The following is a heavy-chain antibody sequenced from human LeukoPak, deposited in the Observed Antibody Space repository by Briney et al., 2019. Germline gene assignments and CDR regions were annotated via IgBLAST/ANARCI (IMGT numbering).Heavy chain of an antibody. CDR3: TRRYYDNNGYSFDY. Sequence: GGSLRLSRAASGFTFSNAWMNWVRQAPGKGLEWVGRIKSKTDGGTTDYAAPVKGRFTISRDDSKNTLYLQMNSPKTEDTAVYYCTRRYYDNNGYSFDYWGQGTLVTVSS. V-gene: IGHV3-15*07. CDR2: IKSKTDGGTT. J-gene: IGHJ4*02. CDR1: GFTFSNAW. D-gene: IGHD3-22*01.